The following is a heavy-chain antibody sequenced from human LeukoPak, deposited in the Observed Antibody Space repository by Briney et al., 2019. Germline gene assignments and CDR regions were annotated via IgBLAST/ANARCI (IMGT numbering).Heavy chain of an antibody. Sequence: GGSLRLSCAASGFTFSTYDMNWVRQAPGKGLEWVSYISGTGNTIYYADSVKGRFTVSRDNAKNSLYLQMNSLRAEDTAIYYCAKALRHFGETFDYWGQGTLVTVSS. CDR3: AKALRHFGETFDY. CDR2: ISGTGNTI. D-gene: IGHD3-3*02. J-gene: IGHJ4*02. CDR1: GFTFSTYD. V-gene: IGHV3-48*03.